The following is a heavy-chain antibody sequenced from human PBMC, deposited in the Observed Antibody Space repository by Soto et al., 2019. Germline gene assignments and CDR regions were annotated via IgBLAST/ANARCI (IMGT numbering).Heavy chain of an antibody. V-gene: IGHV3-74*01. CDR1: GFTFSSYW. CDR2: INSDGSST. D-gene: IGHD2-8*01. J-gene: IGHJ6*02. Sequence: HPGGSLRLSCAASGFTFSSYWMHWVRQAPGKGLVWVSRINSDGSSTSYADSVKGRFTISRDNAKNTLYLQMNSLRAEDTAVYYCARKMVYYYYYGMDVWGQGTTVTVSS. CDR3: ARKMVYYYYYGMDV.